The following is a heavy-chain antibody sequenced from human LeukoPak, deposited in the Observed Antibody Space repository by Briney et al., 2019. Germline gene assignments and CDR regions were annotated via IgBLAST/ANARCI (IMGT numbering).Heavy chain of an antibody. CDR1: GGSISSYY. Sequence: PSETLSLTCTVSGGSISSYYWSWIRQPPGKGLEWIGYIYYSGSTNYNPSLKSRVTISVDTSKNQFSLKLSSVTAADTAVYYCAREAAAGNNLFDYWGQGTLVTVSS. J-gene: IGHJ4*02. V-gene: IGHV4-59*01. CDR3: AREAAAGNNLFDY. CDR2: IYYSGST. D-gene: IGHD6-13*01.